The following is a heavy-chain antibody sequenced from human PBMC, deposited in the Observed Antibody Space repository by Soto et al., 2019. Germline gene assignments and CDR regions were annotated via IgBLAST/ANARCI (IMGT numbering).Heavy chain of an antibody. Sequence: EVQLLESGGGLVQPGGSLRLSCAASGFTFSNYAVTWVRQAPGKGLEWLSTISGSGGSTYYADSVKGRFTVSRDNSKNTLYLQMNSLRAEETAVYYCAKDQGSSWYEIDYWGQGSLVTVSS. CDR2: ISGSGGST. D-gene: IGHD6-13*01. CDR1: GFTFSNYA. J-gene: IGHJ4*02. CDR3: AKDQGSSWYEIDY. V-gene: IGHV3-23*01.